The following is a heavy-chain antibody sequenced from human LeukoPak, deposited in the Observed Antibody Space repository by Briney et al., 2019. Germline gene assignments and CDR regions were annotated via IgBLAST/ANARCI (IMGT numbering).Heavy chain of an antibody. CDR2: IRSKAYGGTT. V-gene: IGHV3-49*04. CDR1: GFTFGDYA. J-gene: IGHJ4*02. D-gene: IGHD3-22*01. CDR3: TRADSSGYYSDY. Sequence: GSLRLSCTASGFTFGDYAMSWVRQAPGKGLEWVGFIRSKAYGGTTEYAASVKGRFTISRDDSKSIAYLQMNSLKTEDTAVYYCTRADSSGYYSDYWGQGTLVTVSS.